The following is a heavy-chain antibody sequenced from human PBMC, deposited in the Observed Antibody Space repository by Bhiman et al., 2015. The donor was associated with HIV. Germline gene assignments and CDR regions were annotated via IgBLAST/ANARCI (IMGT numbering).Heavy chain of an antibody. Sequence: EVQLLESGGGLGQPGGSLRLSCASSGFTFSSFTMSWVRQVPGKGLQWISAISASGASAFYADSVKDRFTISRDNAKSSLYLQMNSLSGEDTALYYCAKSKYHYNFWSGYYDYWGQGAQVSVSS. D-gene: IGHD3-3*01. V-gene: IGHV3-23*01. CDR3: AKSKYHYNFWSGYYDY. CDR1: GFTFSSFT. CDR2: ISASGASA. J-gene: IGHJ4*02.